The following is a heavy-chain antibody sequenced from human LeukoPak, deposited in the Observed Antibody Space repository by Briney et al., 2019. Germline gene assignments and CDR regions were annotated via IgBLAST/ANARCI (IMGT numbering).Heavy chain of an antibody. CDR1: GFTFNNAW. V-gene: IGHV3-15*01. J-gene: IGHJ4*02. Sequence: PGGSLRLSCAASGFTFNNAWMSWVRQAPGKGLEWVGRIKSKTDGGTTDYAAPVKGRFTISRDDSKNTLYLHMNSLKTEDTAVYYCTTEGLSADYYDSSGYYYDYWGQGTLVTVSS. CDR2: IKSKTDGGTT. D-gene: IGHD3-22*01. CDR3: TTEGLSADYYDSSGYYYDY.